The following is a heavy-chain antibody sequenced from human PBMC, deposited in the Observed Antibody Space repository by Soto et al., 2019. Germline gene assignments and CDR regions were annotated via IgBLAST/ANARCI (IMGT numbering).Heavy chain of an antibody. CDR1: GFTFSSYS. CDR3: ATETSGGYRYGYQEVACTSGGY. V-gene: IGHV3-48*02. D-gene: IGHD5-18*01. CDR2: ISSSSSTI. Sequence: EVQLVESGGGLVQPGGSLRLSCAASGFTFSSYSMNWVRQAPGKGLEWVSYISSSSSTIYYADSVKGRFTISRDNATNSLFLQMNSLRDEDTAVYDCATETSGGYRYGYQEVACTSGGYWGQGTLVTVSS. J-gene: IGHJ4*02.